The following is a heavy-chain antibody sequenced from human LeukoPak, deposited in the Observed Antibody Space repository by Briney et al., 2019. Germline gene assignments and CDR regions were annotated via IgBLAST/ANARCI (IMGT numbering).Heavy chain of an antibody. Sequence: GGSLRLSCAASGFXFSTYAISWVRQTPEKGLEWVSSISSSSSYIYYADSVKGRFTISRDNAKNSLYLQMNSLRAEDTAVYYCAREAYGSGSSDYWGQGTLVTVSS. D-gene: IGHD3-10*01. V-gene: IGHV3-21*01. J-gene: IGHJ4*02. CDR2: ISSSSSYI. CDR1: GFXFSTYA. CDR3: AREAYGSGSSDY.